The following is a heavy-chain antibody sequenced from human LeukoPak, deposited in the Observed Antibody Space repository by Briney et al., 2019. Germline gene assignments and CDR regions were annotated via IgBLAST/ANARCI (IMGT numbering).Heavy chain of an antibody. D-gene: IGHD6-6*01. J-gene: IGHJ5*02. CDR2: ISAYNGNT. V-gene: IGHV1-18*04. CDR1: GYTFTGYN. CDR3: ARDLIAVRPGWFDP. Sequence: ASVKVSCKASGYTFTGYNVHWVRQAPGQGLEWMGWISAYNGNTNYAQQFQGRVTMTTDTSMSTAYMELRSLRSDDTAVYYCARDLIAVRPGWFDPWGQGSLVTVSS.